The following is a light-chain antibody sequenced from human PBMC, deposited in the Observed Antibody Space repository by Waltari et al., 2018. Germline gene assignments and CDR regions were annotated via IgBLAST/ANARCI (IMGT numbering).Light chain of an antibody. Sequence: DVVMTQSPLSLPVTLGQPASISCKSSQSLVHSDGNTHLNWFQQRPGQSPRRLIYRVSNRDSGVPDRFSGSGSGTDFTLKISRVEADDVGVCYCMQGTHWPYTFGQGTKLDIK. CDR3: MQGTHWPYT. J-gene: IGKJ2*01. CDR2: RVS. V-gene: IGKV2-30*02. CDR1: QSLVHSDGNTH.